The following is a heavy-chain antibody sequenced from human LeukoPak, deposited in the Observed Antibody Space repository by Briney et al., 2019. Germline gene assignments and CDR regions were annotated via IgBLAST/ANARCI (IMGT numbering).Heavy chain of an antibody. J-gene: IGHJ6*02. Sequence: SETLSLTCTVSGGSISSGDYYWSWIRQPPGKGLEWIGYIYYSGSTFYNPSLKSRVTISVDTSKNQFSLRLSSVTAADTAVYYCARAEIDCYGMDVWGQGTTVTVSS. CDR1: GGSISSGDYY. CDR2: IYYSGST. CDR3: ARAEIDCYGMDV. V-gene: IGHV4-30-4*01.